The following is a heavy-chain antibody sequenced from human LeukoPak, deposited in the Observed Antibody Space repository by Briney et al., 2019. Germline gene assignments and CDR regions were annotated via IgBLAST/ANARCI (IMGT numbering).Heavy chain of an antibody. CDR1: GVSISSAGYY. CDR3: ARDKGLYANFFDY. Sequence: PSETLSLTCSVSGVSISSAGYYWSWIRQPAGRGLEWIGRIYPSGTTHYNPSLESRVTIALDTSKNQFTLKLNSVTAADTAVYYCARDKGLYANFFDYWGQGTLVSVSS. D-gene: IGHD2-2*01. CDR2: IYPSGTT. V-gene: IGHV4-61*02. J-gene: IGHJ4*02.